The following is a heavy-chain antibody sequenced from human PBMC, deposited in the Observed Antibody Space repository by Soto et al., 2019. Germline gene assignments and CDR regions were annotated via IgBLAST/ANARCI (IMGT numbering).Heavy chain of an antibody. D-gene: IGHD3-10*01. Sequence: QVQLVESGGGVVQPGRSLRLSCAASGFTFSSYGMQWVRQAPGKGLVWVAVIWYDGSNKYYADSVKGRFTISRDNSKNTLYVQMNSLRAEDTAVYYCARDITMVRGVIARYYYGMDVWGQGTTVTVSS. V-gene: IGHV3-33*01. CDR3: ARDITMVRGVIARYYYGMDV. CDR2: IWYDGSNK. CDR1: GFTFSSYG. J-gene: IGHJ6*02.